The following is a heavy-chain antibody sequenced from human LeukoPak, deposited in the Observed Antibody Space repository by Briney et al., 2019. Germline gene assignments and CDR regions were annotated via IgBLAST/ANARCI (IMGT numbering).Heavy chain of an antibody. J-gene: IGHJ5*02. D-gene: IGHD2-15*01. CDR2: ISGSGGST. V-gene: IGHV3-23*01. CDR1: VFTFSCDA. Sequence: GSLRLSCASSVFTFSCDAMSCVRQARGKRLAWVSVISGSGGSTYYADSVKGRFTISRDNSKNTLYLQMNSLRAEDTAVYYCEKYSPPPWGQGTLVTVSS. CDR3: EKYSPPP.